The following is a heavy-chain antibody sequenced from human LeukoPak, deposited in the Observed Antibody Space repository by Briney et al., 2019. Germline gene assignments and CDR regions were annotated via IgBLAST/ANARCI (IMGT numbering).Heavy chain of an antibody. CDR1: GFTFSSYA. Sequence: PGGSLRLSCAASGFTFSSYAMSWVRQAPGKGLEWVSAISGSGGSTYYADSVKGRFTISRDNSNNTLYLQMNSLRAEDTAVYYCAKDLEPDDILTGCGAFDYWGQGTLVTVSS. D-gene: IGHD3-9*01. CDR2: ISGSGGST. J-gene: IGHJ4*02. CDR3: AKDLEPDDILTGCGAFDY. V-gene: IGHV3-23*01.